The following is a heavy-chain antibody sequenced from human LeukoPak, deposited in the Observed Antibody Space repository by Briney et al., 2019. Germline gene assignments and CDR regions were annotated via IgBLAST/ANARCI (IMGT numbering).Heavy chain of an antibody. CDR2: TKEEGSEK. CDR3: ARLRRDN. Sequence: GGSLRLSCAASALMYSQCCMNWVRQAPGKGLEWVADTKEEGSEKYYVDCVKGRFTISRDNAQKSLQMNSLRVEDTAVCYCARLRRDNWGQGTLATVSS. CDR1: ALMYSQCC. J-gene: IGHJ4*02. V-gene: IGHV3-7*01.